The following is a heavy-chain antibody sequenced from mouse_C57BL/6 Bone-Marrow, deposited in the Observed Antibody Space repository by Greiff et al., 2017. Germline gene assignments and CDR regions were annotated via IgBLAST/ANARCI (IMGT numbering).Heavy chain of an antibody. CDR1: GYAFSGSW. CDR2: IYPGDGDT. CDR3: ARGYYGSSAWFAY. J-gene: IGHJ3*01. V-gene: IGHV1-82*01. Sequence: QVQLQQSGPELVKPGASVKISCKASGYAFSGSWMNWVKQRPGQGLEWIGRIYPGDGDTNYNGKFKGKATLTADKSSSTAYRQLSSLTSENSAVYCCARGYYGSSAWFAYWGQGTLVTVSA. D-gene: IGHD1-1*01.